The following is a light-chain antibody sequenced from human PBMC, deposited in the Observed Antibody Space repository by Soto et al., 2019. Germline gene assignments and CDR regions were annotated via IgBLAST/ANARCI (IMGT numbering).Light chain of an antibody. J-gene: IGKJ1*01. CDR3: QQYYSAPET. CDR2: WAS. CDR1: QSVLYRSNNKNN. V-gene: IGKV4-1*01. Sequence: DIVMTQSPDSLAVSLGERASINCKSSQSVLYRSNNKNNLAWYQQKPGQPPKLLIYWASTRESGVPDRFSGSGSGTDFTLTISGLQAEDVAVYYCQQYYSAPETFGQGTKVEIK.